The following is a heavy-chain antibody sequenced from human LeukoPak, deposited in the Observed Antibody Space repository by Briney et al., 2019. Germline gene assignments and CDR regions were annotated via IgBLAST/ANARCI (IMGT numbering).Heavy chain of an antibody. CDR2: IGNTGRTI. D-gene: IGHD1-14*01. CDR3: VRGDRYFFDY. V-gene: IGHV3-48*03. CDR1: GFRFSSYE. Sequence: GGSLRLSCAASGFRFSSYEMNWVRQAPGRGLEWVSYIGNTGRTIYYVDSVKGRFTVSRANAKNSLYLQMNSLRAEDTAIYYCVRGDRYFFDYWGQGTLVTVSS. J-gene: IGHJ4*02.